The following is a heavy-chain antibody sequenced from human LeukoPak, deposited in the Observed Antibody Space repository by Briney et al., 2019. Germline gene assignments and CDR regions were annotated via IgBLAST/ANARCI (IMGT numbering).Heavy chain of an antibody. J-gene: IGHJ4*02. V-gene: IGHV3-15*01. CDR3: TTDVHWTGTTLRRFDY. Sequence: GGSLRLSRAASGFTFSNAWMSWVRQAPGKGLEWVGRIKSKTDGGTTDYAAPVKGRFTISRDDSKNTLYLQMNSLKTEDTAVYYCTTDVHWTGTTLRRFDYWGQGTLVTVSS. CDR2: IKSKTDGGTT. CDR1: GFTFSNAW. D-gene: IGHD1-1*01.